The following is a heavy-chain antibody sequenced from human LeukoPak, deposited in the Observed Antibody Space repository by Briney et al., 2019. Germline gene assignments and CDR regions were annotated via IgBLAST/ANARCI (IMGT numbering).Heavy chain of an antibody. V-gene: IGHV3-7*01. CDR2: TKPDGTAE. CDR3: ARDGGLHTNFDY. CDR1: GFTFRNSG. D-gene: IGHD2-15*01. J-gene: IGHJ4*02. Sequence: PGPSLRLSCAASGFTFRNSGVGSVRQPPGKGLEWVANTKPDGTAEYYPDSVRGRFTTSRDNANNFLYRQMNSLRGEDTAVYYCARDGGLHTNFDYWGQGTLVTVSS.